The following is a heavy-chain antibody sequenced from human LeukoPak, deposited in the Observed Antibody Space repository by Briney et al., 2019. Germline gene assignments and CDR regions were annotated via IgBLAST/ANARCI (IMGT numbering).Heavy chain of an antibody. J-gene: IGHJ4*02. CDR3: ARHSQGALFDY. Sequence: GESLKISCKGSDFSSYWIGWVRQMPGKGLEWMGIIYPGDSDTRYSPSFEGQVTISADKSISTAYLQWSSLKASDTAMYYCARHSQGALFDYWGQGTLVTVSS. D-gene: IGHD1-26*01. V-gene: IGHV5-51*01. CDR1: DFSSYW. CDR2: IYPGDSDT.